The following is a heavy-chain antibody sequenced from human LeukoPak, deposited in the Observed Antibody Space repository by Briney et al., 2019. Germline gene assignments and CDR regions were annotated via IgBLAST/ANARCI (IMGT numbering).Heavy chain of an antibody. J-gene: IGHJ4*03. CDR1: GFTFSTYS. Sequence: GGSLRLSCAASGFTFSTYSMNWVRQAPGKGLEWVSYIRSSSGTIYYADSVKGRFTISRDNAKNSMYLQMNSLRAEDTAVYYCAGGDRIAAAGMGFDYWGHGTLVTVSS. CDR2: IRSSSGTI. V-gene: IGHV3-48*01. CDR3: AGGDRIAAAGMGFDY. D-gene: IGHD6-13*01.